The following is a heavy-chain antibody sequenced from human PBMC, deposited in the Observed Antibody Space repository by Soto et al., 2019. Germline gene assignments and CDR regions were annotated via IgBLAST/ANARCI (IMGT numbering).Heavy chain of an antibody. V-gene: IGHV4-59*08. Sequence: SETLSLTCTVSGGSIGTYYWSWIRQPPGKGLEWIGYIYYRGNTDYNPSLKSRVTISLDTPKNQFSLKLSSVTAADTAVYYCTRRTPAVAFDYWGQGALVTVSS. J-gene: IGHJ4*02. CDR2: IYYRGNT. CDR1: GGSIGTYY. CDR3: TRRTPAVAFDY. D-gene: IGHD6-19*01.